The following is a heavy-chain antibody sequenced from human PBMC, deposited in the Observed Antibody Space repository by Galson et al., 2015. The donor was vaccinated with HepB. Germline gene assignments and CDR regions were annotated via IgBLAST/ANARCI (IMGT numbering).Heavy chain of an antibody. D-gene: IGHD3-22*01. CDR2: ISYDGSNK. CDR3: AKTHLGNYYDSSGHSKAYDY. J-gene: IGHJ4*02. V-gene: IGHV3-30*18. Sequence: SLRLSCAASGFTFSSYGMHWVRQAPGKGLEWVAVISYDGSNKYYADSVKGRFTISRDNSKNTLYLQMNSLRAEDTAVYYCAKTHLGNYYDSSGHSKAYDYWGQGTLVTVSS. CDR1: GFTFSSYG.